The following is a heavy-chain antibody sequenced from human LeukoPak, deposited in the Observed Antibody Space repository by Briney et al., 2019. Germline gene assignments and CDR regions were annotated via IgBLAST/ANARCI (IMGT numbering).Heavy chain of an antibody. CDR3: ARDYTLRLGELSLHFDY. CDR2: INPNSGGT. J-gene: IGHJ4*02. Sequence: ASVKVSCKASGYTSTSYYMHWVRQAPGQGLEWMGWINPNSGGTNYAQKFQGRVTMTRDTSISTAYMELSRLRSDDTAIYYCARDYTLRLGELSLHFDYWGQGTLVTVSS. CDR1: GYTSTSYY. D-gene: IGHD3-16*02. V-gene: IGHV1-2*02.